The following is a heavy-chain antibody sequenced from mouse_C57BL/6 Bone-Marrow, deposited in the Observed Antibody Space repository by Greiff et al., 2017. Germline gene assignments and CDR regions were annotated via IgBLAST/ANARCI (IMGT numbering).Heavy chain of an antibody. CDR1: GYTFTDYN. CDR3: ARWCGSYGWYFDV. J-gene: IGHJ1*03. D-gene: IGHD1-1*02. V-gene: IGHV1-22*01. Sequence: EVKLMESGPELVRPGASVKMSCKASGYTFTDYNMHWVKQSHGQSLEWIGYINPNNGGTSYNQKFKGKATLTVNKSSSTAYMELRSLTSEESAVYYCARWCGSYGWYFDVWGRGTTVTVSA. CDR2: INPNNGGT.